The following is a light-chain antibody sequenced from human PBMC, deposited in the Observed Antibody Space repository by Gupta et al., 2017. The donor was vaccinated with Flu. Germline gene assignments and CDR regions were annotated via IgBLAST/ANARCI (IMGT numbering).Light chain of an antibody. CDR3: QQYGSSPPHIT. Sequence: EIVLTQSPGTLSLSPGERATLSCRASQSVSSSYLAWYKQKPGQAPRLLIYGASSRATGIPDRFSGSGSGTDFTLTISRLEPEDFAVYYCQQYGSSPPHITFGPGTKVDIK. CDR2: GAS. CDR1: QSVSSSY. V-gene: IGKV3-20*01. J-gene: IGKJ3*01.